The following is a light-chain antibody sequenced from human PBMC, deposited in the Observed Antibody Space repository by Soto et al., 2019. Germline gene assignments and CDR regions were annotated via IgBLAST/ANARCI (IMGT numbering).Light chain of an antibody. Sequence: DIVMTQISLSSPVTLGQPASISCRSNQSLVHSDGNTYLNWLQQRPGQPPRLLIYKISTRFSGAPDRFSGSGAGTDFTLKISRVEAEDVGIYYCMQATQFPITFGQGPRLEIK. V-gene: IGKV2-24*01. CDR2: KIS. CDR1: QSLVHSDGNTY. J-gene: IGKJ5*01. CDR3: MQATQFPIT.